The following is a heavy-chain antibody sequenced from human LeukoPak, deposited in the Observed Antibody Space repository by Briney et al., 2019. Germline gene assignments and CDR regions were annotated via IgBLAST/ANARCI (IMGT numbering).Heavy chain of an antibody. V-gene: IGHV3-7*01. CDR1: GFTFSSYW. Sequence: GGYLRLSCAASGFTFSSYWMSWVRQAPGKGLEWVANIKQDGSEKYYVDSVKGRFTISRDNAKNSLYLQMNSLRAEDTAVYYCARDRSLYSGYDYGMDVWGQGTTVTVSS. D-gene: IGHD5-12*01. J-gene: IGHJ6*02. CDR2: IKQDGSEK. CDR3: ARDRSLYSGYDYGMDV.